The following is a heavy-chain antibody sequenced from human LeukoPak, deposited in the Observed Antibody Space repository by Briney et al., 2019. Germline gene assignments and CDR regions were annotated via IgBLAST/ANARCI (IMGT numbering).Heavy chain of an antibody. Sequence: HPGGSLRLSCAASGFTFSSSAMSWVRQAPGKGLEWVSAISNNGGYTYYADSVQGRFTISRDNSKSTLYLQMNSLRAEDTAVYYCARVKGDSSWINSFDYWGQGTLVTVSS. CDR2: ISNNGGYT. V-gene: IGHV3-23*01. D-gene: IGHD6-13*01. CDR1: GFTFSSSA. J-gene: IGHJ4*02. CDR3: ARVKGDSSWINSFDY.